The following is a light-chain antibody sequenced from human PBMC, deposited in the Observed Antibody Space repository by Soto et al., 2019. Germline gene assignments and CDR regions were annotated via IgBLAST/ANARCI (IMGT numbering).Light chain of an antibody. Sequence: QSVLTQPPSVSGAPGQRVTISCSGSSSNIGAGFDVHWYRQFPGTAPKLLIYSNTNRASGVPDRFSASRSGTSASLAITGLQAEDEADYHCQSYDSSLSGYVFGTGTKVTVL. CDR1: SSNIGAGFD. CDR3: QSYDSSLSGYV. CDR2: SNT. V-gene: IGLV1-40*01. J-gene: IGLJ1*01.